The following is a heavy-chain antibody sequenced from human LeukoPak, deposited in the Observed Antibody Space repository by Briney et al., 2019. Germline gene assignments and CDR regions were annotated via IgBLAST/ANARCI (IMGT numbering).Heavy chain of an antibody. J-gene: IGHJ4*02. CDR1: GGSISSYY. CDR3: ASSAGRLWFGELSR. Sequence: SETLSLTCTVSGGSISSYYWSWIRQPPGKGLEWIGYIYTSGSTNYNSSLKSRVTISVDTSKNQFSLKLSSVTAADTAVYYCASSAGRLWFGELSRWGQGTLVTVSS. V-gene: IGHV4-4*09. CDR2: IYTSGST. D-gene: IGHD3-10*01.